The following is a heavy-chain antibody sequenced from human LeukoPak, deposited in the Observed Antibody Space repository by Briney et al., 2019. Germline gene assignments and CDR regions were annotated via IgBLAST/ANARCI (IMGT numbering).Heavy chain of an antibody. CDR1: GGSISGYY. V-gene: IGHV4-59*01. CDR2: IYYSGGT. Sequence: ASETLSLTCTFSGGSISGYYWSWIRQPPGKGLEWIGYIYYSGGTNYNPSLKSRVTISVDTSKNQFSLKLRSVTAADTAVYYCATQCGEKFDCWGQGVLVSVSS. D-gene: IGHD3-10*01. J-gene: IGHJ4*02. CDR3: ATQCGEKFDC.